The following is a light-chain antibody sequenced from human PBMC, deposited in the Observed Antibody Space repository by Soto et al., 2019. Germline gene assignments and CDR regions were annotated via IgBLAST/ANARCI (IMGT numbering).Light chain of an antibody. V-gene: IGKV3-11*01. CDR3: QQHSHWPPWT. CDR1: QSVSSY. Sequence: EIVLTQSPVTLSLSPGERATLSCRASQSVSSYLAWYQQKPGQAPRLLIYDASNRATGIPARFSGGGSGTDFTLTIDNLEPEDFAVYYCQQHSHWPPWTFGQGTRVEIQ. CDR2: DAS. J-gene: IGKJ1*01.